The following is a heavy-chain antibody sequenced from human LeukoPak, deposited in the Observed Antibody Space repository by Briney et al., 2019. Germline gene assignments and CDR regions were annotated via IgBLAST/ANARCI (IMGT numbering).Heavy chain of an antibody. J-gene: IGHJ3*02. D-gene: IGHD5-18*01. CDR2: INPSGGST. Sequence: ASVNVSCKASGYTLTRYFIHWVRQAPGQGLEWMGIINPSGGSTSYAQKFQGRVTMTRDTSTSTVYMELSSLRSEDTAVYYCAARSRPAMVTLELADAFDIWGQGTMVTVSS. V-gene: IGHV1-46*01. CDR3: AARSRPAMVTLELADAFDI. CDR1: GYTLTRYF.